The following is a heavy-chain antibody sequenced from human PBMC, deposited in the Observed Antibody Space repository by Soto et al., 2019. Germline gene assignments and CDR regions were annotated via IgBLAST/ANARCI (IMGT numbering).Heavy chain of an antibody. CDR3: AKGGCYGSGTYRPFDI. CDR1: GFAFSNYA. J-gene: IGHJ3*02. CDR2: ISVSGGST. D-gene: IGHD3-10*01. Sequence: GGALRVSCAASGFAFSNYAMSWVRQAPGKGLEWVSSISVSGGSTYYADSVKGRFTISRDNSRNTLYLQMNSLRAEDTAVYYCAKGGCYGSGTYRPFDIWGQGTMVTVSS. V-gene: IGHV3-23*01.